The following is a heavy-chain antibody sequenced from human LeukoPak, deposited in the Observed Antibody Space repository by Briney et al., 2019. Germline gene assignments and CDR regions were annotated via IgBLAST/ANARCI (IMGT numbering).Heavy chain of an antibody. CDR1: GGSISTSSYY. CDR3: ARTGGSFYFYYYMDV. D-gene: IGHD1-26*01. CDR2: IFYSGST. Sequence: SETLSLTCTVSGGSISTSSYYWGWVRQPPGKGLEWIGNIFYSGSTHYNPSLKSRVTISVDTSKNQFSLKLSSVTAADTALYYCARTGGSFYFYYYMDVWGKGTTITVSS. V-gene: IGHV4-39*07. J-gene: IGHJ6*03.